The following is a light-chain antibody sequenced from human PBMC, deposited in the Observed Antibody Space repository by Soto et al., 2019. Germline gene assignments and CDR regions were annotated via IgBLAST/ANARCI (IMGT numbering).Light chain of an antibody. CDR3: QKLNAYPPWT. CDR1: QGIGSD. J-gene: IGKJ1*01. Sequence: QLTQSPSSLSASVGDRVAITCRASQGIGSDFAWYQQKPGRAPKLLIFGASTLQSGVPSRFSGSGSGTDFTLTVSSLQPEDFATYFCQKLNAYPPWTFGQGTKVDIK. V-gene: IGKV1-9*01. CDR2: GAS.